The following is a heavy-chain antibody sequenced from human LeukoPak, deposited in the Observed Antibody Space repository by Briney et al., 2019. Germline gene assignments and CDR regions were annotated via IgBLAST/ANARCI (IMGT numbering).Heavy chain of an antibody. CDR3: AARAYYYYGMDV. CDR2: IYYSGST. Sequence: LRLSCAASGFTFSSYAMHWIRQPPGKGLEWIGYIYYSGSTYYNPSLKSRVTISVDTSKNQFSLKLSSLTAADTAVYYCAARAYYYYGMDVWGQGTTVTVSS. J-gene: IGHJ6*02. V-gene: IGHV4-30-4*01. CDR1: GFTFSSYAMH.